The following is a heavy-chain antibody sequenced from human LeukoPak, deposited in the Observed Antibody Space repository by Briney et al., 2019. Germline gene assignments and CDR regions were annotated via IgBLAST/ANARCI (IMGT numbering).Heavy chain of an antibody. D-gene: IGHD3-10*01. CDR2: IWYDGSNK. V-gene: IGHV3-33*01. CDR1: GFTFSSYG. J-gene: IGHJ4*02. CDR3: ARERTLWFGELLADY. Sequence: PGGSLRLSCAASGFTFSSYGMHWVRQAPGKGLEWVAVIWYDGSNKYYADSVKGRLTISRDNSKNTLYLQMNSLRAEDTAVYYCARERTLWFGELLADYWGQGTLVTVSS.